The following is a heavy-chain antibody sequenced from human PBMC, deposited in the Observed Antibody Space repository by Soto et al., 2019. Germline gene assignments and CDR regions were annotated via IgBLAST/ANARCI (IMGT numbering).Heavy chain of an antibody. CDR1: GGTFSSYA. CDR2: IIPIFGTA. J-gene: IGHJ4*02. V-gene: IGHV1-69*06. CDR3: ATLGGTAMVKIDY. Sequence: QVQLVQSGAEVKKPGSSVKVSCKASGGTFSSYAISWVRQAPGQGLEWMGGIIPIFGTANYGQKLQGRVTITADKSTSTAYMELSSLRSENTDVXYCATLGGTAMVKIDYWGQGTLVTVSS. D-gene: IGHD5-18*01.